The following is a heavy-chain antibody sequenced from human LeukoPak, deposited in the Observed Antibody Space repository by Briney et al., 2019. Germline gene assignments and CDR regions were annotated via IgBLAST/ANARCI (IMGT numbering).Heavy chain of an antibody. V-gene: IGHV3-21*01. CDR1: GFTFSSDS. CDR3: ARGRYDFWSGYYTFDY. CDR2: ISSSSSYI. J-gene: IGHJ4*02. Sequence: GGSLRLSCAAFGFTFSSDSMNWVRQAPGKGLEWVSSISSSSSYIYYADSVKGRFTISRDNAKNSLYLQMNSLRAEDTAVYYCARGRYDFWSGYYTFDYWGQGTLVTVSS. D-gene: IGHD3-3*01.